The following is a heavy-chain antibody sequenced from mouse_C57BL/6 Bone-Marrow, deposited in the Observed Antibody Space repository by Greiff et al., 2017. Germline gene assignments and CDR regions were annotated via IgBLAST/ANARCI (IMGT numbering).Heavy chain of an antibody. CDR3: ARSRDGSSCYWYFDV. Sequence: VQLQQSGAELVKPGASVKISCKASGYAFSSYWMNWMKQRPGKGLEWIGQIYPGDGDTNYNGKFKGKATLTADKSSSTAYMQLSSLTSEDSAVYFCARSRDGSSCYWYFDVWGTGTTVTVSS. D-gene: IGHD1-1*01. CDR2: IYPGDGDT. CDR1: GYAFSSYW. J-gene: IGHJ1*03. V-gene: IGHV1-80*01.